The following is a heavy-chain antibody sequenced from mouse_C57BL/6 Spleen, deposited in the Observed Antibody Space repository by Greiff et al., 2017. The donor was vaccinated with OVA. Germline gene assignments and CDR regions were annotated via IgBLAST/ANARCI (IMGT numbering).Heavy chain of an antibody. J-gene: IGHJ4*01. CDR3: ARIALYGSSPYYYAMDY. CDR1: GFSLSTFGMG. D-gene: IGHD1-1*01. V-gene: IGHV8-8*01. CDR2: IWWDDDK. Sequence: QVTLKVSGPGILQPSQTLSLTCSFSGFSLSTFGMGVGWIRQPSGKGLEWLAHIWWDDDKYFNPALKSRLTISKDTSKNQVFLKIANVDTADTATYYCARIALYGSSPYYYAMDYWGQGTSVTVSS.